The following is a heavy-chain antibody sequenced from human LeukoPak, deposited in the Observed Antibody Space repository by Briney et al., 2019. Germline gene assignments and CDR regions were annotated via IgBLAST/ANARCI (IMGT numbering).Heavy chain of an antibody. CDR2: ITSDGSST. V-gene: IGHV3-74*01. J-gene: IGHJ4*02. CDR1: GFTFSSYW. Sequence: PGGTLRLFCAASGFTFSSYWMHWVRQAPGKGLVWVSRITSDGSSTSYADSVKGRFPISRDNAKNTLYLQMNSLRAEDTAVYYCARSVSGYSGYEKDCLDYWGQGTLVTVSS. CDR3: ARSVSGYSGYEKDCLDY. D-gene: IGHD5-12*01.